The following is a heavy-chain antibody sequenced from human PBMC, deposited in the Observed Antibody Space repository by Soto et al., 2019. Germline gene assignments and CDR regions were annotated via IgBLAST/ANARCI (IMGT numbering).Heavy chain of an antibody. V-gene: IGHV4-59*01. CDR1: GGSISSYY. D-gene: IGHD2-2*01. J-gene: IGHJ6*02. CDR2: ICYSGST. CDR3: GREGCSSTSCYEPYYYYGMDV. Sequence: SETLSLTCAVSGGSISSYYVSWIRQPPGKGLEWVGYICYSGSTNYNPALKSRGTISVDTSKNQFSLKLSSGTAADTTGYYFGREGCSSTSCYEPYYYYGMDVWGQGTTVTVSS.